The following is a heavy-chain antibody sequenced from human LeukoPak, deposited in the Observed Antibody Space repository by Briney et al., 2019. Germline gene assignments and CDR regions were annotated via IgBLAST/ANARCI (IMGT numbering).Heavy chain of an antibody. D-gene: IGHD1-26*01. J-gene: IGHJ6*02. Sequence: ASVKVSCTASGYTFTSYDISWVRQAPGQGLEWMGWISAYNGNTNYAQKLQGRVTMTTDTSTSTAYMELRSLRSDDTAVYYCARWGATRRYYYGMDVWGQGTTVTVSS. CDR1: GYTFTSYD. V-gene: IGHV1-18*01. CDR2: ISAYNGNT. CDR3: ARWGATRRYYYGMDV.